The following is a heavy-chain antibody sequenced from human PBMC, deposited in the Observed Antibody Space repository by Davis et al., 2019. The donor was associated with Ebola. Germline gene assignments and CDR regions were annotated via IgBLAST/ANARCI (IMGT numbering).Heavy chain of an antibody. CDR2: TYDSDI. V-gene: IGHV4-31*03. CDR1: GASVSSGAYH. D-gene: IGHD1-26*01. J-gene: IGHJ4*02. CDR3: VTYFVGRGGRGY. Sequence: PSETSLTCTVSGASVSSGAYHWSWIRQQPGKGLEWIGHTYDSDIYYSPSLESRVMMSVDTSQNQFSLHLSSLTAADTAVYYCVTYFVGRGGRGYWGRGTLVSVSS.